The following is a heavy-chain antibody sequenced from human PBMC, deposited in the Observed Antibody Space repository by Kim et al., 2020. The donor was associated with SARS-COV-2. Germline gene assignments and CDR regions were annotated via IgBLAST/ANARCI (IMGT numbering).Heavy chain of an antibody. CDR3: TRDDGYGMDF. V-gene: IGHV3-74*01. CDR2: STT. Sequence: STTTYAASVRGRFTITRDNAKNTVYLQMNNLRADDTAVYYCTRDDGYGMDFWGQGTTVTVSS. J-gene: IGHJ6*02.